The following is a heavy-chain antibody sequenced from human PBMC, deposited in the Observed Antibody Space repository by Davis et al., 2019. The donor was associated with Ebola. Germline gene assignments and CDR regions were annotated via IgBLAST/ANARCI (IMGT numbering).Heavy chain of an antibody. CDR3: ARGDFDYYYYGMDV. CDR1: GYTFTSYA. J-gene: IGHJ6*02. V-gene: IGHV1-3*01. Sequence: ASVKVSCKASGYTFTSYAMHWVHQAPGQRLEWMGWINAGNGNTKYSQKFQGRVTITRDTSASTAYMELSSLRSEDTAVYYCARGDFDYYYYGMDVWGQGTTVTVSS. CDR2: INAGNGNT.